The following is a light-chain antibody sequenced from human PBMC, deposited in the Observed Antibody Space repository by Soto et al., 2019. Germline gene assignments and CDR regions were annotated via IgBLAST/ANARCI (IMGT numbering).Light chain of an antibody. CDR2: DAS. J-gene: IGKJ5*01. V-gene: IGKV3-11*01. CDR3: QQHNSFSIT. CDR1: QSVRNY. Sequence: EIVLTQSAATLSLTKGERATLSCRASQSVRNYLAWYQQKPGQAPRLLIYDASKRATGIPARFSGSGSGTDFTLTINSLQADDFATYYCQQHNSFSITFGQGTRLEIK.